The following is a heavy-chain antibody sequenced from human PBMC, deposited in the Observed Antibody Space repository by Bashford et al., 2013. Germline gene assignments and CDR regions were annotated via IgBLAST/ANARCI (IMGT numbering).Heavy chain of an antibody. CDR3: AREYSGRYSSLDY. D-gene: IGHD1-26*01. J-gene: IGHJ4*02. Sequence: GGSLRLSCAASALSFSDYYMNWIRQAPGKGLEWVSYISSSDTTTTIYYADSVKGRFTLSRDNANNSLYLQMNSLRAEDTAVYYYAREYSGRYSSLDYWGQGILVTVSS. V-gene: IGHV3-11*01. CDR1: ALSFSDYY. CDR2: ISSSDTTTTI.